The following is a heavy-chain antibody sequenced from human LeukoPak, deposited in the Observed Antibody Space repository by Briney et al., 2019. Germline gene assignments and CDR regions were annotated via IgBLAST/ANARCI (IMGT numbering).Heavy chain of an antibody. CDR3: ARKGASDY. CDR1: GYTFTGYY. V-gene: IGHV1-2*02. Sequence: GASVKVSCKASGYTFTGYYMHWVRQAPGQGLEWMGWINPNSGGTNYAQKFQGRVTMTRDTSTNTAYMELSSLRSEDTAVYYCARKGASDYWGQGTLVTVSA. CDR2: INPNSGGT. J-gene: IGHJ4*02.